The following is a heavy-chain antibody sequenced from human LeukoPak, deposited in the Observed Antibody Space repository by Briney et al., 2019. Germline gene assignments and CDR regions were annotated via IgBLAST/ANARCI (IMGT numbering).Heavy chain of an antibody. D-gene: IGHD6-13*01. J-gene: IGHJ4*02. CDR2: IYYSGST. CDR1: GGSISSSSYY. Sequence: SETLSLTCTVSGGSISSSSYYWGWIRQPPGKGLEWTGSIYYSGSTYYNPSLKSRVTISVDTSKNQFSLKLSSVTAADTAVYYCARDELNSNLFDYWGQGTLVTVSS. CDR3: ARDELNSNLFDY. V-gene: IGHV4-39*07.